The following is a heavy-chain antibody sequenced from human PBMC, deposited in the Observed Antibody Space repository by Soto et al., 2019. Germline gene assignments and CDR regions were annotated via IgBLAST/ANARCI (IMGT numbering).Heavy chain of an antibody. Sequence: SETLSLTCTVSGGSVSSGSYYWILIRQPPGKGLEWIGYIYYSGSTNYNPSLKSRVTISVDTSKNQFSLKLSSVTAADTAVYYCASIYDFWSGHPSAYGMDVWGQGTTVTVSS. J-gene: IGHJ6*02. V-gene: IGHV4-61*01. CDR3: ASIYDFWSGHPSAYGMDV. D-gene: IGHD3-3*01. CDR1: GGSVSSGSYY. CDR2: IYYSGST.